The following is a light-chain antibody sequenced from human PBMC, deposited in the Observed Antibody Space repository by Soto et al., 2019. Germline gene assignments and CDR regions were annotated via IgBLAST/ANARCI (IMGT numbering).Light chain of an antibody. CDR1: QNIGTW. CDR2: DAS. V-gene: IGKV1-5*01. CDR3: QQYATYSPST. Sequence: DIQLTQSPSTLSASVGDRVTITCRASQNIGTWLAWYQHRPGEGPKLLIHDASTLESGVPSRFSGGGSATEFSLTINSLESGDSGTYHCQQYATYSPSTFGPGTTVEIK. J-gene: IGKJ1*01.